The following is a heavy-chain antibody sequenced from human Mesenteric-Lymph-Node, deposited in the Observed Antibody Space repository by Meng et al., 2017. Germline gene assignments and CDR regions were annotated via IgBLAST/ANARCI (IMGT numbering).Heavy chain of an antibody. CDR2: IYYSGST. CDR1: GGSISSSSYY. Sequence: GSLRLSCSVSGGSISSSSYYWGWIRQPPGKGLEWIGSIYYSGSTYYNPSLKSRVTISVDTSKNQFSLKLSSVTAADTAVYYCAREDIAAAGNYYYYGMDVWGQGTTVTVSS. CDR3: AREDIAAAGNYYYYGMDV. D-gene: IGHD6-13*01. J-gene: IGHJ6*02. V-gene: IGHV4-39*07.